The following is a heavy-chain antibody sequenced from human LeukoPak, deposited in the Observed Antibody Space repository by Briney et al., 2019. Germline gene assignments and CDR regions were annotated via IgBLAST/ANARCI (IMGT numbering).Heavy chain of an antibody. V-gene: IGHV3-30-3*01. CDR3: ARGDYGGNSVGDYMDV. Sequence: PGRSLRLSCAATGFTFNTFAMHWVRQAPGKGLEWLGLISYDGDKQIYPASVKGRFSFSRDNAKNSLYLQMNSLRAEDTALYYCARGDYGGNSVGDYMDVWGKGTTVTVCS. CDR1: GFTFNTFA. J-gene: IGHJ6*03. D-gene: IGHD4-23*01. CDR2: ISYDGDKQ.